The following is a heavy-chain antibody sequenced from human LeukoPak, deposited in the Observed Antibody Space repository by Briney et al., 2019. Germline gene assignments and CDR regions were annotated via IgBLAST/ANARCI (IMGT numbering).Heavy chain of an antibody. CDR2: IWYDGNNK. Sequence: PGGSLRLSCAASGFTFSSYGMHWVRQAPGKGLEWVAGIWYDGNNKYYADSVKGRFAISRDNSKNTLYVQMNRLRAEDTAVYYCARDSCRGDCYSFDYWGQGTLVTVSS. V-gene: IGHV3-33*01. J-gene: IGHJ4*02. D-gene: IGHD2-21*02. CDR1: GFTFSSYG. CDR3: ARDSCRGDCYSFDY.